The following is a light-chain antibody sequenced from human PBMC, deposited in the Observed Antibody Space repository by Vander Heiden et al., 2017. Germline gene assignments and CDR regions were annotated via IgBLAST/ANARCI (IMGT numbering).Light chain of an antibody. CDR2: EDS. J-gene: IGLJ2*01. CDR3: QVWDSSSDHAV. Sequence: SYVLTQPPSVSVAPGQTARVTCGGNNIGSKRFHWQQQKQAPGNVRVVDEDSDRPSGIPARFAGSNAGKKATRPISRVEAGDEADDDGQVWDSSSDHAVCGGGNKVTVL. CDR1: NIGSKR. V-gene: IGLV3-21*02.